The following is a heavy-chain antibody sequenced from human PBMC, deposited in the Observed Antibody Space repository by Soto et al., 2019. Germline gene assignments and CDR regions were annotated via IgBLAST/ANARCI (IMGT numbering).Heavy chain of an antibody. Sequence: SETLSLTCTVSGGSISSGGYYWSWIRQHPGKGLEWIGYIYYSGSTYYNPSLKSRVTISVDTSKNQFSMKLSSVTAADTAVYYCARVSRFGVVIIHAIDIWGQGTMVTVSS. CDR2: IYYSGST. V-gene: IGHV4-31*03. J-gene: IGHJ3*02. D-gene: IGHD3-3*01. CDR3: ARVSRFGVVIIHAIDI. CDR1: GGSISSGGYY.